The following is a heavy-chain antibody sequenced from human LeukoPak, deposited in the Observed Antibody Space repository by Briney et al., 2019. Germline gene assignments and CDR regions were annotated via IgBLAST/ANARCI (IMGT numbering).Heavy chain of an antibody. J-gene: IGHJ6*02. CDR2: VNRDGSET. CDR1: GFALSNHW. V-gene: IGHV3-7*03. CDR3: ARNNGMDV. Sequence: GGSLRLSCAASGFALSNHWMTWVRQVPGRGPEWVANVNRDGSETYYLDSVKGRFTISKDNAKNSLYLQMNSLRAEDTALYHCARNNGMDVWGQGTTVIVSS.